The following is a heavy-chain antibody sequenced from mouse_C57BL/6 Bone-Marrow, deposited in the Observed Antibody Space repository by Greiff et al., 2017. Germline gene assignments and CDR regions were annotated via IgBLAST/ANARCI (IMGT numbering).Heavy chain of an antibody. V-gene: IGHV1-36*01. CDR3: TTYGPYAMDY. CDR2: VYPYNGGT. J-gene: IGHJ4*01. Sequence: EVQLQQSGPVLVKPGPSVKISCKASGFTFTDYYMHWVKQSHGKSLEWIGLVYPYNGGTSYNQKFKGKATITADTSSNTAYLQLSSLTSEDTAVYYCTTYGPYAMDYWGQGTSVTVSS. CDR1: GFTFTDYY. D-gene: IGHD5-5*01.